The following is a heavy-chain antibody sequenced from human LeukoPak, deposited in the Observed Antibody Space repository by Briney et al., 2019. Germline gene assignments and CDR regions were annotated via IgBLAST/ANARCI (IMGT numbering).Heavy chain of an antibody. CDR2: INPNSGGT. J-gene: IGHJ4*02. CDR3: ARAVRITMVRGVIGIDY. D-gene: IGHD3-10*01. V-gene: IGHV1-2*02. CDR1: GYTFTGYY. Sequence: GASVKVSCKASGYTFTGYYMHWVRQAPGQGLEWMGWINPNSGGTNYAQKFQGRVTMTRDTSISTAYMELSRLRSDDTAVYYCARAVRITMVRGVIGIDYWGQGTLVTVSS.